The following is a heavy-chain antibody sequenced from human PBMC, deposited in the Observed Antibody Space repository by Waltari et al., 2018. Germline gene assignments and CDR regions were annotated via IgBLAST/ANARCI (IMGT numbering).Heavy chain of an antibody. CDR1: GGPISRGGYY. CDR2: IYYSGST. CDR3: ARAYHHDYSNYKRWFDP. J-gene: IGHJ5*02. D-gene: IGHD4-4*01. V-gene: IGHV4-31*03. Sequence: QVQLQESGPGLVKPSQTLSLTCTVSGGPISRGGYYWSWIRQPPGKGLEWIGYIYYSGSTYYNPSLKSRVTISVDTSKNQFSLKLSSVTAADTAVYYCARAYHHDYSNYKRWFDPWGQGTLVTVSS.